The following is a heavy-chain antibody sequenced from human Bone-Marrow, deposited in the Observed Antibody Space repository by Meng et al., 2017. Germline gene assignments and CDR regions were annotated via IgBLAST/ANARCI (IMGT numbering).Heavy chain of an antibody. V-gene: IGHV3-20*04. Sequence: GESLKISCAASGFTFDDYGMRWGRQAPGKGLEGVSGINWNGGSTGYADSVKGRFTISRDNAKNSLYLQMNSLRAEDTDLYYCARAPRYYASSGYYYPPFFVYWGHGTLVTVSS. J-gene: IGHJ4*01. CDR1: GFTFDDYG. D-gene: IGHD3-22*01. CDR3: ARAPRYYASSGYYYPPFFVY. CDR2: INWNGGST.